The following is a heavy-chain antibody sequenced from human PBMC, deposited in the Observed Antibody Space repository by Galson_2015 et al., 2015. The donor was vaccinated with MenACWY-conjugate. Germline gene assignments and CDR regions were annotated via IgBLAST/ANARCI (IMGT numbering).Heavy chain of an antibody. CDR1: GGTFSSYA. D-gene: IGHD4-17*01. Sequence: SVKVSCKASGGTFSSYAISWVRQAPGQGLEWMGGIIPIFGTANYAQKFQGRVTITADKSTSTAYMELSSLRSEDTAVYYCARPRDSLKPYGDWFDYWGQGTLVTVSS. V-gene: IGHV1-69*06. J-gene: IGHJ4*02. CDR3: ARPRDSLKPYGDWFDY. CDR2: IIPIFGTA.